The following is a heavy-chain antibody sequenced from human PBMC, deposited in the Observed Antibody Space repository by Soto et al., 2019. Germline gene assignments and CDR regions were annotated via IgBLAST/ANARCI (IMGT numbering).Heavy chain of an antibody. J-gene: IGHJ4*02. CDR2: IYYSGST. V-gene: IGHV4-39*01. CDR3: ARYSWNSVY. Sequence: SETLSLTCTVSGGSISSSYYWGWIRQPPGKGLEWIGSIYYSGSTYYNPSLKSRVTISVDTSKNQFSLKLSSVTAADTAVYYCARYSWNSVYWGQGTLVTVSS. CDR1: GGSISSSYY. D-gene: IGHD1-1*01.